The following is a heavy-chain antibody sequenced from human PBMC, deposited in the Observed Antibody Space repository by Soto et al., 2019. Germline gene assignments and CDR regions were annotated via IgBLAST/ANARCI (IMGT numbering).Heavy chain of an antibody. CDR3: TTEGLYYYDSSETDAFDI. CDR2: IKSKTDGGTT. D-gene: IGHD3-22*01. V-gene: IGHV3-15*01. Sequence: SLRLSCAASGFTFSNAWMSWVRQAPGKGLEWVGRIKSKTDGGTTDYAAPVKGRFTISRDDSKNTLYLQMNSLKTEDTAVYYCTTEGLYYYDSSETDAFDIWGQGTMVTV. J-gene: IGHJ3*02. CDR1: GFTFSNAW.